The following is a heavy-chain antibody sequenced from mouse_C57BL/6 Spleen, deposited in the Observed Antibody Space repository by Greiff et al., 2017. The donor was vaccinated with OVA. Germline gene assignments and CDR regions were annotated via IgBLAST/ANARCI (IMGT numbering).Heavy chain of an antibody. J-gene: IGHJ3*01. CDR3: ARWGTVVAPGFAY. CDR2: INPGCGGT. D-gene: IGHD1-1*01. Sequence: QVQLQQSGAELVRPGTSVKVSCKASGYAFTNYLIEWVKQRPGQGLEWIGVINPGCGGTNYNEKFKGKATLTADKSSSTAYMQLSSLTSEDSAVYFCARWGTVVAPGFAYWGQGTLVTVSA. CDR1: GYAFTNYL. V-gene: IGHV1-54*01.